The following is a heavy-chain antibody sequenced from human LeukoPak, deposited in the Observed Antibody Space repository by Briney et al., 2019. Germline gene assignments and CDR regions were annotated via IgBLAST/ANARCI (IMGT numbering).Heavy chain of an antibody. Sequence: ASVKVSCKASGYTFTSYGINWVRQAPGQGLEWMGWISAYNGNTNYAQKLQGRATMTTDTSTSTAYMELRSLRSDDTAVYYCARDLRRVVPAAIDYWGQGTLVTVSS. J-gene: IGHJ4*02. CDR3: ARDLRRVVPAAIDY. CDR2: ISAYNGNT. V-gene: IGHV1-18*01. D-gene: IGHD2-2*01. CDR1: GYTFTSYG.